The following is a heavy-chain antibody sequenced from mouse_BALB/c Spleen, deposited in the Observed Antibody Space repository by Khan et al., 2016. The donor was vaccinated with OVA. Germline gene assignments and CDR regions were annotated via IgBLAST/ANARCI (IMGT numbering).Heavy chain of an antibody. V-gene: IGHV2-3*01. CDR1: GFSLTSYG. J-gene: IGHJ2*01. D-gene: IGHD2-3*01. CDR2: IWGDGST. Sequence: QVQLKESGPGLVAPSQSLSITCTVSGFSLTSYGVSWVRQPPGKGLEWLGVIWGDGSTHYPSALISRLSISTDTSKSQVFFKLTSPQTEDTATYYCAKHGYYVGYYFDYVGQGTTLTVSS. CDR3: AKHGYYVGYYFDY.